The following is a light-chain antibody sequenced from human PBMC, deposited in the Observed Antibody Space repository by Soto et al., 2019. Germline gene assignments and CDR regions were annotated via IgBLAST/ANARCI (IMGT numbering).Light chain of an antibody. V-gene: IGKV3-20*01. Sequence: EIVLTQSPGTLSLSPGERATLSCRASQSVSSSYLAWYQQKPGQAPRLLIYGESSRATGIPDRFSGSGSGTDLTLTISRLEPEDSAVYYCQQSGGSPTFGGGTKVDIK. J-gene: IGKJ4*01. CDR3: QQSGGSPT. CDR2: GES. CDR1: QSVSSSY.